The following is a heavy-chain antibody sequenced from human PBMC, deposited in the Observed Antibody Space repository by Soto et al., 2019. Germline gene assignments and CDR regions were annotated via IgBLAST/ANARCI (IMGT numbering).Heavy chain of an antibody. Sequence: WIRVRQPPVKGLEWIVSILHTGSTYYNPSLESRVTISVDTSKNQFSLQLSSVTAADTAVYFCATSVGSYDY. CDR2: ILHTGST. CDR3: ATSVGSYDY. V-gene: IGHV4-38-2*01. D-gene: IGHD3-10*01. J-gene: IGHJ4*01.